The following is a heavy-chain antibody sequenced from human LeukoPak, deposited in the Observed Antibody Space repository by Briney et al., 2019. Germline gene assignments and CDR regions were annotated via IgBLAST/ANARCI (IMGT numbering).Heavy chain of an antibody. J-gene: IGHJ6*02. CDR1: GGSISSSSYY. CDR2: IYYSGST. V-gene: IGHV4-30-4*08. D-gene: IGHD2-21*01. Sequence: KASETLSLTCTVSGGSISSSSYYWGWIRQPPGKGLEWIGYIYYSGSTYYNPSLKSRVTISVDTSKNQFSLKLSSVTAADTAVYYCARGGRIDYYYYYGMDVWGQGTTVTVSS. CDR3: ARGGRIDYYYYYGMDV.